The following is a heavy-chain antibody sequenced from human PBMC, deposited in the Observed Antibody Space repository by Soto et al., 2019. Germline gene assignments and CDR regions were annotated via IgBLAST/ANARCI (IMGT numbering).Heavy chain of an antibody. Sequence: GGSLRLSCAASGFTFDDYAMHWVRQAPGKGLEWVSGISWNSGSIGYADSVRGRFTISRDNAKNSLYLQMNSLRAEDTALYYCAKTNGPEIGTIFGVATLDYWGQGT. J-gene: IGHJ4*02. CDR2: ISWNSGSI. D-gene: IGHD3-3*01. CDR1: GFTFDDYA. V-gene: IGHV3-9*01. CDR3: AKTNGPEIGTIFGVATLDY.